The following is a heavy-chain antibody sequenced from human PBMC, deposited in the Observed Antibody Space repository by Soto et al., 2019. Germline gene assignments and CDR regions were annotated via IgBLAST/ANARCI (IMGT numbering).Heavy chain of an antibody. D-gene: IGHD3-16*01. CDR2: ISSSGSTI. Sequence: TGGSLRLSCAASGFTFSDYYMSWIRQAPGKGLEWVSYISSSGSTIYYADSVKGRFTISRDNAKNSLYLQMNSLRAEDTAVYYCARDATLAYGYYYYYYYMDVWGKGTTVTVSS. V-gene: IGHV3-11*01. CDR3: ARDATLAYGYYYYYYYMDV. J-gene: IGHJ6*03. CDR1: GFTFSDYY.